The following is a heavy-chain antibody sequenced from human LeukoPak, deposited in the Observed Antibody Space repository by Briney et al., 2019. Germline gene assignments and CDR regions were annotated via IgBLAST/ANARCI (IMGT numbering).Heavy chain of an antibody. CDR3: ARDWERWLQFLGAYDI. Sequence: GGSLRLSCAASGFTFSDYYMSWIRQAPGKGLEWVSYISSSGSTIYYADSVKGRFTISRDNAKNSLYLQMNSLRAEDTAVYYCARDWERWLQFLGAYDIWGQGTMVTVSS. D-gene: IGHD5-24*01. CDR1: GFTFSDYY. J-gene: IGHJ3*02. V-gene: IGHV3-11*04. CDR2: ISSSGSTI.